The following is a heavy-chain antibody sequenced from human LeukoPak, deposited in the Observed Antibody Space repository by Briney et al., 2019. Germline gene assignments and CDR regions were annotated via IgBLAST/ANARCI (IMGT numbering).Heavy chain of an antibody. CDR1: GGTFSSYA. V-gene: IGHV1-69*13. CDR2: IIPIFGTA. Sequence: GASVNVSCKASGGTFSSYAISWVRQAPGQGLEWMGGIIPIFGTANYAQKFQGRVTITADESTSTAYMELSSLRSEDTAVYYCAREGHVGALDYWGQGTLVTVSS. D-gene: IGHD1-26*01. J-gene: IGHJ4*02. CDR3: AREGHVGALDY.